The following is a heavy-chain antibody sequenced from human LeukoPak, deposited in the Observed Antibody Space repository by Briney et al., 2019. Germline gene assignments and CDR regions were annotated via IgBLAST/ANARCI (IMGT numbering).Heavy chain of an antibody. CDR1: GFTFSINA. V-gene: IGHV3-23*01. J-gene: IGHJ3*02. CDR2: ISGSGGST. Sequence: GGSLRLSCAASGFTFSINAMSWVRQAPGKGLEWVSAISGSGGSTYYADSVRGRFTISRDNSKNTVYLQMISLRGEDTAIYYCAKGGSSWYPHAFDIRGQGTMVIVSS. CDR3: AKGGSSWYPHAFDI. D-gene: IGHD6-13*01.